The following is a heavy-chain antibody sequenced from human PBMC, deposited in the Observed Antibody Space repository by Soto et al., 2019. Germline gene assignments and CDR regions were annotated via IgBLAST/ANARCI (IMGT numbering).Heavy chain of an antibody. Sequence: QVRLVESGGGVVQPGGSLRLSCAASGISFMTSGFHWVRQAPGKGLEWVAFIWSDERDKYYTDSVKGRFTISRDNSKETLFLQMNSLRVEDTAVYYCARDRGGNSLDHWGQGTLITVSS. CDR2: IWSDERDK. CDR1: GISFMTSG. V-gene: IGHV3-33*01. D-gene: IGHD3-16*01. J-gene: IGHJ5*02. CDR3: ARDRGGNSLDH.